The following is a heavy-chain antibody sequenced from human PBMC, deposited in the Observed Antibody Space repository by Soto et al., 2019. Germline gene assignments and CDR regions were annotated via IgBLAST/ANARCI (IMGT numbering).Heavy chain of an antibody. Sequence: GGSLRLSCAASGFTFSSYGMHWVRQAPGKGLEWVAVISYDGSNKYYADSVKGRFTISRDNSKNTLYLQMNSLRAEDTAVYYCAKARLQYSSPDWYFDLWGRGTLVTVSS. CDR1: GFTFSSYG. CDR3: AKARLQYSSPDWYFDL. CDR2: ISYDGSNK. V-gene: IGHV3-30*18. D-gene: IGHD6-6*01. J-gene: IGHJ2*01.